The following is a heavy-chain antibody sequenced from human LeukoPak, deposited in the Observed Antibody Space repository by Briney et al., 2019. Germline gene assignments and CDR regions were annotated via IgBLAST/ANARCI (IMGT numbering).Heavy chain of an antibody. CDR1: GYTFNTYG. CDR3: ARDHTTTNSFDI. D-gene: IGHD1-14*01. J-gene: IGHJ3*02. Sequence: ASVKVSCKASGYTFNTYGLTWVRQAPGQGLEWMGWISAYNGYTNFAQKLQGRVTMTIDTSTSTAYMELRSLTSDDTAIYYCARDHTTTNSFDIWGQGTMVTVSS. CDR2: ISAYNGYT. V-gene: IGHV1-18*01.